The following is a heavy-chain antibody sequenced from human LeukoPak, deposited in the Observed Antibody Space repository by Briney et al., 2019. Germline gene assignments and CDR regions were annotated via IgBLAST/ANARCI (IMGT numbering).Heavy chain of an antibody. Sequence: ASVKVSCKASGYTLTDYYMHWVRQAPGQGLEWMGWINPHSGDTTYAQKFQGRVTMTRDTSINTAYMGLSWLTSDDTAVYYCASTYGSINYYRPGDYWGQGALVTVS. D-gene: IGHD3-10*01. CDR3: ASTYGSINYYRPGDY. J-gene: IGHJ4*02. CDR2: INPHSGDT. V-gene: IGHV1-2*02. CDR1: GYTLTDYY.